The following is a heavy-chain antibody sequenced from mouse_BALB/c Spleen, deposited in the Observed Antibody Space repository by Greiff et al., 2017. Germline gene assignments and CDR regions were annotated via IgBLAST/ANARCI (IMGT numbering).Heavy chain of an antibody. CDR2: ISYDGSN. CDR3: ANNYDYDAVFDY. D-gene: IGHD2-4*01. CDR1: GYSITSGYY. V-gene: IGHV3-6*02. J-gene: IGHJ2*01. Sequence: EVQLQESGPGLVKPSQSLSLTCSVTGYSITSGYYWNWIRQFPGNKLEWMGYISYDGSNNYNPSLKNRISITRDTSKNQFFLKLNSVTTEDTATYYCANNYDYDAVFDYWGQGTTLTVSA.